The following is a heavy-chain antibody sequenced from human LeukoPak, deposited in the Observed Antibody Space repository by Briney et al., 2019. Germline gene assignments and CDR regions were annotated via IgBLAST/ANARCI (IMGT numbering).Heavy chain of an antibody. CDR3: ARGWVTTTSYYYYGMDV. J-gene: IGHJ6*04. D-gene: IGHD2-21*02. V-gene: IGHV4-34*01. CDR2: INHTGGT. CDR1: GGSFSGYY. Sequence: SETLSLTCAVYGGSFSGYYWTWIRQPPGKGLEWIGEINHTGGTNYNPSLKSRVTISVDTSKSQFSPELSSVTAADTAVYYCARGWVTTTSYYYYGMDVWGRGTTVTVSS.